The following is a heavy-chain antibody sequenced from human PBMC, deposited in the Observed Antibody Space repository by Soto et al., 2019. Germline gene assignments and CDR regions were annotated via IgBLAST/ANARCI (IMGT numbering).Heavy chain of an antibody. Sequence: QVQLVESGGGVVQPGRSLRLSCAASGFTFSSYAMHWVRQAPGKGLEWVAVISYDGSNKYYADSVKGRFTISRDNSKNTLYLQMNSLRAEDTAVYYCARDSRATNSGLPSGVYYYYGMDVWGQGTTVTVSS. CDR1: GFTFSSYA. CDR3: ARDSRATNSGLPSGVYYYYGMDV. D-gene: IGHD5-12*01. V-gene: IGHV3-30-3*01. CDR2: ISYDGSNK. J-gene: IGHJ6*02.